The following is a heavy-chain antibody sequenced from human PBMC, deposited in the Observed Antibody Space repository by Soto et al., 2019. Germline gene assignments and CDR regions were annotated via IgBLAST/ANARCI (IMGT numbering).Heavy chain of an antibody. D-gene: IGHD3-9*01. J-gene: IGHJ5*02. CDR2: FVPVFGSA. V-gene: IGHV1-69*01. Sequence: QEQLVQSGAEVKKPGSSVRVSCKASGAAFNTITINWVRQAPGQGLEWMGGFVPVFGSATYAQKFQGRVAITADASTSTFYMELSRLNSEDTALYYCVREDDTTGSYSWFDPWGQGTLVTVSS. CDR3: VREDDTTGSYSWFDP. CDR1: GAAFNTIT.